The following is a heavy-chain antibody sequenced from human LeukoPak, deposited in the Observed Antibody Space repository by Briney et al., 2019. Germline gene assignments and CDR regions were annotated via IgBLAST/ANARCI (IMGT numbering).Heavy chain of an antibody. CDR2: INWNGGST. CDR1: GFTFDDYG. Sequence: GGSLRLSCAASGFTFDDYGMSWVRQAPGKGLEWVSGINWNGGSTGYADSVKGRFAISRDYAKNSLYLQMNSLRAEDTALYYCARDAGQLLSYYYYYMDVWGKGTTVTVSS. D-gene: IGHD2-2*01. V-gene: IGHV3-20*04. CDR3: ARDAGQLLSYYYYYMDV. J-gene: IGHJ6*03.